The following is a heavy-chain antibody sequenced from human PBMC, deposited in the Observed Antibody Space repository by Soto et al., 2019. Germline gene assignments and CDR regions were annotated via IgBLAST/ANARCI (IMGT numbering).Heavy chain of an antibody. CDR1: GGTFSSYA. V-gene: IGHV1-69*13. D-gene: IGHD5-18*01. CDR2: IIPIFGTA. J-gene: IGHJ4*02. CDR3: ARGPGTAMAKYFDY. Sequence: VASVKVSCKASGGTFSSYAISWVRQAPGQGLEWMGGIIPIFGTADYAQKFQGRVTITADESTSTAYMELSSLRSEDTAVYYCARGPGTAMAKYFDYWGQGTLVTVSS.